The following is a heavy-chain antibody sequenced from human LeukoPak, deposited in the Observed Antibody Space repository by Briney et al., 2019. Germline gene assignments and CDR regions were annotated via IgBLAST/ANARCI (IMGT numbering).Heavy chain of an antibody. CDR1: GSTFSNYA. CDR3: AKGGPTVAGGVFDY. J-gene: IGHJ4*02. Sequence: GGSLRLSCAASGSTFSNYAMTWVRQTPGKGLEWVSIISASGGSTYYVDSVKGRCTISRDNSKNILYLQMSSLRAGDTAVYYCAKGGPTVAGGVFDYWGQGTLVTVSS. CDR2: ISASGGST. D-gene: IGHD6-19*01. V-gene: IGHV3-23*01.